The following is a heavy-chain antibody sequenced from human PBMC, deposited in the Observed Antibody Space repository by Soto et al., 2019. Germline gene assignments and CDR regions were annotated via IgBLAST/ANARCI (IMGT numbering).Heavy chain of an antibody. J-gene: IGHJ4*02. CDR2: VSAYKVNI. Sequence: QVQLVQSGAEVKKPGASVKVSCKASGYTFTSYGISWVRQAPGQGREGMGWVSAYKVNIKYAQKLQGRVTMTTDTSTSTADMELRSLRSDETAVYYCARVIAAPADFDYWGQGTLGTVSS. D-gene: IGHD6-13*01. V-gene: IGHV1-18*01. CDR1: GYTFTSYG. CDR3: ARVIAAPADFDY.